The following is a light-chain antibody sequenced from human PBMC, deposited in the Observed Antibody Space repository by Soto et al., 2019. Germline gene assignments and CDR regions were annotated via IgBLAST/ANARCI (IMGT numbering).Light chain of an antibody. V-gene: IGKV1-5*03. Sequence: DLQLTQSPSTLSASVGDRVTITCRASQSINSWLAWYQQKPGKAPKLLVYKASSLESGVPSRFSGSGSGTEFTLTISPLQPDDFATYYCQQYEAYPLTFGGGTKVEI. CDR1: QSINSW. J-gene: IGKJ4*01. CDR3: QQYEAYPLT. CDR2: KAS.